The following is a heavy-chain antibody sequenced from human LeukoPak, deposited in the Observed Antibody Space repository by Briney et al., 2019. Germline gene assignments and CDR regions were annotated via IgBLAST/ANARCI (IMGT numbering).Heavy chain of an antibody. CDR1: GGSISSGSYY. D-gene: IGHD6-13*01. V-gene: IGHV4-61*02. CDR3: ARGGAAAVIDY. Sequence: SETLSLTCTVSGGSISSGSYYWSWIRQPAGKGLEWIGRIYTSGSTNYNPSLKSRVTISVDTSKNQFSLKLSSVTAADTAVYYCARGGAAAVIDYWGQGTLVTVSS. J-gene: IGHJ4*02. CDR2: IYTSGST.